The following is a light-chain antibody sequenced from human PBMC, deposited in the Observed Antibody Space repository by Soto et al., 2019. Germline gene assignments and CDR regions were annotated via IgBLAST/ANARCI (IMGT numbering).Light chain of an antibody. CDR3: QQYNNWPT. CDR2: GAS. V-gene: IGKV3-15*01. Sequence: VLSQSPAILSLSPGERATLSCRASHSVSSSYLAWYQQKPGQAPRLLIYGASTRATGIPARFSGSGSGTEFTLTISSLQSEDFAVYYCQQYNNWPTFGQGTKVDIK. CDR1: HSVSSSY. J-gene: IGKJ1*01.